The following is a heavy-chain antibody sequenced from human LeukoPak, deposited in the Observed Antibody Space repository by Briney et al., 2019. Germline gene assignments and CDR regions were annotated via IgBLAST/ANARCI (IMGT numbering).Heavy chain of an antibody. J-gene: IGHJ5*02. CDR3: ARGGYCSSTSCFAPSLYNWFDP. Sequence: PSETLSLTCAVYGGSFSGYYWSWIRQPPGKGLGWIGEINHSGSTNYNPSLKSRVTISVDTSKNQFSLKLSSVTAADTAVYYCARGGYCSSTSCFAPSLYNWFDPWGQGTLVTVSS. CDR2: INHSGST. D-gene: IGHD2-2*01. V-gene: IGHV4-34*01. CDR1: GGSFSGYY.